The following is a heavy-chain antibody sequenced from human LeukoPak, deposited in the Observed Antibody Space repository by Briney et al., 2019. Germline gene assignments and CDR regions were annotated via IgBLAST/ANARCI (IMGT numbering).Heavy chain of an antibody. V-gene: IGHV3-30*18. CDR3: AKDQDIVVVPAAMLTNWFDP. CDR2: ISYDGSNK. CDR1: GFTFSSYG. Sequence: GGSLRLSCAASGFTFSSYGMHWVRQAPGKGLEWVAVISYDGSNKYYAESVKGRFTISRDNSKNTLYLQMNSLRAEDTAVYYCAKDQDIVVVPAAMLTNWFDPWGQGTLVTVSS. J-gene: IGHJ5*02. D-gene: IGHD2-2*01.